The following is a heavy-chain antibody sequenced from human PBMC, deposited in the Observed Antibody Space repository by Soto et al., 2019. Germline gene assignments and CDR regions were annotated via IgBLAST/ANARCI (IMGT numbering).Heavy chain of an antibody. CDR1: GYSFTNYW. D-gene: IGHD4-17*01. V-gene: IGHV5-51*01. CDR2: IYPSDSTT. CDR3: ARHGFYGDYSSNYFDP. Sequence: PGESLKISWKGSGYSFTNYWIAWVRQMPGKGLEYMGIIYPSDSTTRYSPSFQGQVTISADKSISPAYLQLNSLKASDTAMYYCARHGFYGDYSSNYFDPWGQGTLVTVSS. J-gene: IGHJ5*02.